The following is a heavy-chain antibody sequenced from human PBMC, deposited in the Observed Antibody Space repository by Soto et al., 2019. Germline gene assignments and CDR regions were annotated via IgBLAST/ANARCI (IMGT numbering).Heavy chain of an antibody. CDR2: IYHSGST. CDR1: GGSISSDGYS. V-gene: IGHV4-30-2*01. D-gene: IGHD1-1*01. J-gene: IGHJ5*02. Sequence: SETLSLTCAVSGGSISSDGYSWSWIRQPPGKGLEWIGYIYHSGSTYYNPSLKSRVTISVDKSKNQFSLKLSSVTAADTAVYYCARDQLEGNWFDPWGQGTLVTVSS. CDR3: ARDQLEGNWFDP.